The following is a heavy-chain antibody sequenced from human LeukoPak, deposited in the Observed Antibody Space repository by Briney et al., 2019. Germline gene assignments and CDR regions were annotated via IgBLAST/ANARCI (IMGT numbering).Heavy chain of an antibody. Sequence: GGSLRLSCAASGFTFSSYSMNWVRQAPGKGLEWVSYISSSSTTIYYADSVKGRFTISRDNAKNSLYLQMNSLRAEDTAVYNCARVGQQQLITFDFWGQGTLVTVSS. V-gene: IGHV3-48*04. CDR1: GFTFSSYS. CDR2: ISSSSTTI. J-gene: IGHJ4*02. D-gene: IGHD6-13*01. CDR3: ARVGQQQLITFDF.